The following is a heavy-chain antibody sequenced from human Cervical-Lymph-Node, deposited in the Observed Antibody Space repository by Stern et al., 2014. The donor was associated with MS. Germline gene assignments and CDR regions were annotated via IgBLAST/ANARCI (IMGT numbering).Heavy chain of an antibody. V-gene: IGHV1-18*01. Sequence: VQLVESGAEVKKPGASVKVSCKASGYTFTSSGISWGRQALGKGLVGMGWISAYNGNTNYAQKLQGRVTMTTDTSTSTAYMELRSLRSDDTAVYYCARGLLGSENAFDIWGQGTMVTVSS. CDR2: ISAYNGNT. J-gene: IGHJ3*02. CDR1: GYTFTSSG. CDR3: ARGLLGSENAFDI. D-gene: IGHD2-15*01.